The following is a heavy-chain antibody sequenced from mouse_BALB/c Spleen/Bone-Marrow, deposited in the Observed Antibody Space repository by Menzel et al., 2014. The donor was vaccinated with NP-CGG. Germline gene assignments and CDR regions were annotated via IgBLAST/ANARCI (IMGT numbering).Heavy chain of an antibody. D-gene: IGHD1-1*01. Sequence: EVQLQQSGAELVKPGASVKLSCTASGFNIKDTYMHWVKQRPEQGLEWIGRIDPANGNTKYDPKFQGKATITADTSSNTAYLQLSSLTSEDTAVYYCARGGSSYGWYFDVWGAGTPVTVSS. V-gene: IGHV14-3*02. CDR1: GFNIKDTY. CDR2: IDPANGNT. CDR3: ARGGSSYGWYFDV. J-gene: IGHJ1*01.